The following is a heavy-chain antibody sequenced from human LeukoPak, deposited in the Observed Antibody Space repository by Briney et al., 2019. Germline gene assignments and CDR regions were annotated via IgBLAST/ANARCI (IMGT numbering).Heavy chain of an antibody. CDR3: AKDLGYYDSSGDY. J-gene: IGHJ4*02. Sequence: GGSLRLSCAASGFTFSSYAMSWVRQAPGKGLEWFSAISGSGGSTYYADSVKGRFTISRDNSKNTLYLQMNSLRAEDTAVYYCAKDLGYYDSSGDYWGQGTLVTVSS. D-gene: IGHD3-22*01. V-gene: IGHV3-23*01. CDR2: ISGSGGST. CDR1: GFTFSSYA.